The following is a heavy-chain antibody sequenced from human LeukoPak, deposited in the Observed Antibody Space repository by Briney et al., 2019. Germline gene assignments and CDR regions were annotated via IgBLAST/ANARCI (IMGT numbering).Heavy chain of an antibody. Sequence: GESLKISCKGSGYRFTNYWIGGGRQMPGKGLEGMGIINPADGYTRYSPSVQGQVTISTDTSIFTAYLQWSSLKASDTAIYYCARPHDTGVGASGSGWSYFDFWGQGTLITVSS. CDR3: ARPHDTGVGASGSGWSYFDF. D-gene: IGHD6-19*01. J-gene: IGHJ4*02. CDR2: INPADGYT. CDR1: GYRFTNYW. V-gene: IGHV5-51*01.